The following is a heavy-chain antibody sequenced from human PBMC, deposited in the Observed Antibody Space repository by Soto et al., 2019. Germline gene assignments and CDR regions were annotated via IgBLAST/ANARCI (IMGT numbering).Heavy chain of an antibody. D-gene: IGHD3-10*01. J-gene: IGHJ4*02. CDR2: IYSGGST. Sequence: LRLSCAASGFTVSNNYINWVRQAPGKGLEWVSVIYSGGSTYYADSVKGRFTISRDNSKNTLYLQMNTLRAEDTAVYYCAKVRADYYYGSGPFDYWGQGTLVTVSS. CDR1: GFTVSNNY. CDR3: AKVRADYYYGSGPFDY. V-gene: IGHV3-66*01.